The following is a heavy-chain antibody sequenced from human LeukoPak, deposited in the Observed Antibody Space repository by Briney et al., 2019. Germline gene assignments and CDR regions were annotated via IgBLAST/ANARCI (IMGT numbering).Heavy chain of an antibody. CDR1: GFTLSTYS. CDR3: ARGDQGIFDY. D-gene: IGHD2-2*01. Sequence: GGSLSLSCALSGFTLSTYSTNWVRPAPERGVEWVSCIRSSGSDEYYVDSVKGRFTISRDNAKNSLDLQMNGLRVDDTAVYFCARGDQGIFDYWGQGTLVTVSS. J-gene: IGHJ4*02. CDR2: IRSSGSDE. V-gene: IGHV3-21*01.